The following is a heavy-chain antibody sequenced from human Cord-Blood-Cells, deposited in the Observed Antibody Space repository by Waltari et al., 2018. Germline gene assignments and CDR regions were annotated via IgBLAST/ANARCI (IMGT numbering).Heavy chain of an antibody. CDR2: IYSGGST. J-gene: IGHJ3*02. CDR3: ARDQRHYDSSGYYAFDI. V-gene: IGHV3-53*01. D-gene: IGHD3-22*01. Sequence: PGKGLEWVSVIYSGGSTYYADSVKGRFTISRDNSKNTLYLQMNSLRAEDTAVYYCARDQRHYDSSGYYAFDIWGQGTMVTVSS.